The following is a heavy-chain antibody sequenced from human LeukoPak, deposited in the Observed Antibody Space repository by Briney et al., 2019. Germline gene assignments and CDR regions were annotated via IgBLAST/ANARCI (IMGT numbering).Heavy chain of an antibody. CDR1: GGSISSYY. Sequence: SETLSLTCIVSGGSISSYYWSWIRQPAGKGLEWIGRIYTSGSTNYNPSLKSRVTMSVDTSKNQFSLKLSSVTAADTAVYYCARDLVYDFWSGSPLDVWGKGTTVTVSS. CDR3: ARDLVYDFWSGSPLDV. V-gene: IGHV4-4*07. D-gene: IGHD3-3*01. J-gene: IGHJ6*04. CDR2: IYTSGST.